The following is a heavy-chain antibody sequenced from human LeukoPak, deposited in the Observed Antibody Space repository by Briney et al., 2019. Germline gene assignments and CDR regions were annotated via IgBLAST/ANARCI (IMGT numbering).Heavy chain of an antibody. Sequence: GALRLSCAASGFTFSTYDMSWVRQAPGKGLEWVSAISGSGGSTYYADSVKGRFTISRDNSKNTLYLQLNSLRAEDTAVYYCAKTAVSAYDYWGQGTLVTVSS. CDR3: AKTAVSAYDY. CDR2: ISGSGGST. CDR1: GFTFSTYD. J-gene: IGHJ4*02. V-gene: IGHV3-23*01. D-gene: IGHD6-19*01.